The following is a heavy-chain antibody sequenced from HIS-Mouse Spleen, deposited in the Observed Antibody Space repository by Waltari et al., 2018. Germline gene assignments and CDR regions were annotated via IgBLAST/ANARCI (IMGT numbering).Heavy chain of an antibody. J-gene: IGHJ5*02. Sequence: QVQLQESGPGLVKPSQTLSLTCTVSGGSISSGGYYWSWIRQHPGKGLEWIGYIYYSGSTYYNPSLKSRVTISVDTSKNQFSLKLSSVTAADTAVYYCARSPYYDCWSGYSDNWFDPWGQGTLVTVSS. CDR2: IYYSGST. CDR3: ARSPYYDCWSGYSDNWFDP. D-gene: IGHD3-3*01. V-gene: IGHV4-31*03. CDR1: GGSISSGGYY.